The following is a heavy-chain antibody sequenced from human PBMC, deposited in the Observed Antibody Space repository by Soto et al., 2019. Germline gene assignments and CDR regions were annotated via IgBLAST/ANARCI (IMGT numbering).Heavy chain of an antibody. J-gene: IGHJ2*01. D-gene: IGHD2-15*01. CDR1: GGSISSGGYY. CDR3: ARDVNCSGGSCYRYFDL. V-gene: IGHV4-31*01. Sequence: QVQLQESGPGLVKPSQTLSLTCTVSGGSISSGGYYWSWIRQHPGKGLEWIGYIYYSGSTYYNPALTSPVTISVDTSKNQFSLKLSSVTAADTAVYYCARDVNCSGGSCYRYFDLWGRGTLVTVSS. CDR2: IYYSGST.